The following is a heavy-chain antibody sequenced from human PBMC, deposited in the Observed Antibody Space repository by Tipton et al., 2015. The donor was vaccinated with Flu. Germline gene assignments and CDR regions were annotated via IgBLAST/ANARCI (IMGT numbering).Heavy chain of an antibody. Sequence: TLSLTYTVSGGSISSSSYYWGWIRQPPGKGLEWIGSIYYSGSTYYNPSLKSRVTISVDTSKNQFSLKLSSVTAADTAVYYCARQGGPGITMIVVGSAGAFDIWGQGTMVTVSS. D-gene: IGHD3-22*01. CDR3: ARQGGPGITMIVVGSAGAFDI. J-gene: IGHJ3*02. CDR2: IYYSGST. CDR1: GGSISSSSYY. V-gene: IGHV4-39*01.